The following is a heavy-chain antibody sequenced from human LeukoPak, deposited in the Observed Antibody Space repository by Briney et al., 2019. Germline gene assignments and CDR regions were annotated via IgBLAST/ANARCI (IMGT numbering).Heavy chain of an antibody. Sequence: GGSLRLSCAASGFTFSAYWKHWVRQVPGKGLVWVSRINNDGTATFFADSVKGRFTISRDNAKNTLYLQMDSLRAEDTAMYYCAREILEPGKTHEYWGQGTLVTVSS. D-gene: IGHD1-1*01. CDR3: AREILEPGKTHEY. CDR1: GFTFSAYW. J-gene: IGHJ4*02. V-gene: IGHV3-74*01. CDR2: INNDGTAT.